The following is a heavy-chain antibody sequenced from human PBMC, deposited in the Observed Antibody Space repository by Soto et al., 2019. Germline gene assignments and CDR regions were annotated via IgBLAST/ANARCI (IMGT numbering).Heavy chain of an antibody. J-gene: IGHJ4*02. CDR3: ARDPMGATPVENFDY. Sequence: QVQLVQSGAEVKKPGSSVKVSCKASGGTFSSYAISWVRQAPGQGLEWMGGIIPIFGTANYAQKFQSRVTITADESTSTAYMELSSLRSEDTAVYYCARDPMGATPVENFDYWGQGTLVTVSS. V-gene: IGHV1-69*01. D-gene: IGHD1-26*01. CDR1: GGTFSSYA. CDR2: IIPIFGTA.